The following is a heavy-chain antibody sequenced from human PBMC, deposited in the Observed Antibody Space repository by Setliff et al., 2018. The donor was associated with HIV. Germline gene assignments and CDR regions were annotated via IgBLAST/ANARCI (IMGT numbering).Heavy chain of an antibody. J-gene: IGHJ3*02. CDR1: GGSINSGNNY. V-gene: IGHV4-31*03. D-gene: IGHD6-13*01. CDR3: ASDYSSRHDAFDI. CDR2: IYYSGTT. Sequence: SETLSLTCTVSGGSINSGNNYWSWIRQHPGKGLEWIGFIYYSGTTYYNPSLKSRVTISVDTSKNQFSLKLNSVTAADTAVYYCASDYSSRHDAFDIWGQGTVVTVSS.